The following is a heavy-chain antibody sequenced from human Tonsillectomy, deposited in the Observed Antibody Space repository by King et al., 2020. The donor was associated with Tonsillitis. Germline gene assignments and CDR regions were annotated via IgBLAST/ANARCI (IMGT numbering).Heavy chain of an antibody. CDR3: ARDTSGTHFDY. CDR2: IWDDGSKK. Sequence: VQLVESGGGVVQPGRSLRLSCAASGFTFSSYGMHLVRQAPGKGLEWGAVIWDDGSKKYYADSVKGRFTISRDNSKKTVYLQMNSLRAEDTAVYYCARDTSGTHFDYWGQGTLVTVSS. V-gene: IGHV3-33*01. D-gene: IGHD1-1*01. J-gene: IGHJ4*02. CDR1: GFTFSSYG.